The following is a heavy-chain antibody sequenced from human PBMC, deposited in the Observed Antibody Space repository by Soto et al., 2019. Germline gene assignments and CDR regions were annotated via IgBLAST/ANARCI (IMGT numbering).Heavy chain of an antibody. CDR1: GGSFSGYY. V-gene: IGHV4-34*01. J-gene: IGHJ6*02. CDR3: ARGLPAAGRRWGLYRPLGMDV. D-gene: IGHD6-13*01. CDR2: INHSGST. Sequence: SETLSLTCAVYGGSFSGYYWSWIRQPPGKGLEWIGEINHSGSTNYNPSLKSRVTISVDTSKNQFSLKLSSVTAADTAVYYCARGLPAAGRRWGLYRPLGMDVLGQGTRVTVSS.